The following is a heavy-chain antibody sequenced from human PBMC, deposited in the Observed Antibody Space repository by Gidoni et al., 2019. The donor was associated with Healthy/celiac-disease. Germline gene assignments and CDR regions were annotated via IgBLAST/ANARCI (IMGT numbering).Heavy chain of an antibody. CDR2: MNPNSSNT. CDR3: ARGYGSGPISYYYYGMDV. V-gene: IGHV1-8*01. Sequence: QVQLVQSGAEVKKPGASVKVSCKASGYTFTSDDINWVRQATGQGLEWMGWMNPNSSNTGYAQKFQGRVTMTRNTSISTAYMELSSLRSEDTAVYYCARGYGSGPISYYYYGMDVWGQGTTVTVSS. J-gene: IGHJ6*02. CDR1: GYTFTSDD. D-gene: IGHD3-10*01.